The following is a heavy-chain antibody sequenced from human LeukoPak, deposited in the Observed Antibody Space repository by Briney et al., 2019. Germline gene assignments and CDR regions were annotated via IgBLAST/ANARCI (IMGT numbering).Heavy chain of an antibody. D-gene: IGHD1-26*01. CDR1: GGSISSGVYY. CDR2: IYYSGST. CDR3: ARGPGGGSYSDAFDI. Sequence: SETLSLTCTVSGGSISSGVYYWSWIRQHPGKGLEWIGYIYYSGSTYSNPSLKSRLTMSVDISKNQFSLKLSSVTAADTAVYYCARGPGGGSYSDAFDIWGQGTMVTVSS. J-gene: IGHJ3*02. V-gene: IGHV4-31*03.